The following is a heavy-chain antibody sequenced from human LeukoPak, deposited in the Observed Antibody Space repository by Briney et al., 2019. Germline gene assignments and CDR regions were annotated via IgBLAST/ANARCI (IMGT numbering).Heavy chain of an antibody. CDR1: GYTFTSYG. V-gene: IGHV1-18*01. J-gene: IGHJ4*02. Sequence: ASVKVSCKASGYTFTSYGISWVRQAPGQGLEWMGWISAYNGNTNYAQKFQGRVTVTRDTSTSTVHMELSGLRSEDTAAYYCARDQEAFDYWGQGTLVTVSS. CDR2: ISAYNGNT. CDR3: ARDQEAFDY.